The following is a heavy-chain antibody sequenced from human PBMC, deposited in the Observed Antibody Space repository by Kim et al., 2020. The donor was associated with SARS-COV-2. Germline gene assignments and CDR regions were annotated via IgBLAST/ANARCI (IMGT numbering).Heavy chain of an antibody. CDR1: GYTFTSYG. Sequence: ASVKVSCKASGYTFTSYGISWVRQAPGQGLEWMGWVSAYNGDTNYAQKLQGRVTMTTDTSTSTAYMELRSLRSDDTAVYYCARVEDYYDSSGYTYFDYWGQGTLVTVSS. V-gene: IGHV1-18*01. D-gene: IGHD3-22*01. CDR3: ARVEDYYDSSGYTYFDY. CDR2: VSAYNGDT. J-gene: IGHJ4*02.